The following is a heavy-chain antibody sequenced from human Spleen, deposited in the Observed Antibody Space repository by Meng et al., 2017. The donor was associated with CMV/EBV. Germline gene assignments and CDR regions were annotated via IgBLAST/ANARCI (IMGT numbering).Heavy chain of an antibody. CDR3: AKDGIGGNADY. CDR2: VYSTGIRT. J-gene: IGHJ4*02. V-gene: IGHV3-23*03. Sequence: GESLKISCAASGFTFSRYAMNWVRQAPGKGLEWVSIVYSTGIRTDYADSVKGRFAISRDNSKNTVYLQMNSLRAEDTAVYYCAKDGIGGNADYWGQGILVTVSS. CDR1: GFTFSRYA. D-gene: IGHD4-23*01.